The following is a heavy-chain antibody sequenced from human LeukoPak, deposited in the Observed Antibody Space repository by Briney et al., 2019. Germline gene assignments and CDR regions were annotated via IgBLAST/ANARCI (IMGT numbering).Heavy chain of an antibody. CDR2: ISTYNGNT. D-gene: IGHD4/OR15-4a*01. CDR1: GYTFNTYG. J-gene: IGHJ6*03. CDR3: ARDMELGPYPYYYYMDV. V-gene: IGHV1-18*01. Sequence: AASVKVSCKASGYTFNTYGISWVRQAPGQGLEWMGWISTYNGNTNYAQKLQGRVTMTTDTSTSTAYMELRSLRSDDTAVYYCARDMELGPYPYYYYMDVWGKGTTVTASS.